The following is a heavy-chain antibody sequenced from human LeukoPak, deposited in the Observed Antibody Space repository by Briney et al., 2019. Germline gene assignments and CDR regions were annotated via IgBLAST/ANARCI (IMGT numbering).Heavy chain of an antibody. CDR3: ARGYMDV. J-gene: IGHJ6*03. V-gene: IGHV3-7*01. CDR2: IKQHGSEK. Sequence: GGSPRLSCAASGSTFSNYWMSWVRQAPGKGLEWVANIKQHGSEKYYVDSVKGRFTISRDNAKNSPYLQMDSLRDEDTAVYYCARGYMDVWGKGTTVTVAS. CDR1: GSTFSNYW.